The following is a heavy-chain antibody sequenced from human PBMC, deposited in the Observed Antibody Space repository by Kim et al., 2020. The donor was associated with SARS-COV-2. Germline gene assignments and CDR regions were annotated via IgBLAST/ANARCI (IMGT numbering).Heavy chain of an antibody. V-gene: IGHV3-30*07. Sequence: VKGRFTISRDNSKNTLYLQRNSLRAEDTAVYYCARDLRFLVSGYYYGMDVWGQGTTVTVSS. D-gene: IGHD3-3*01. J-gene: IGHJ6*02. CDR3: ARDLRFLVSGYYYGMDV.